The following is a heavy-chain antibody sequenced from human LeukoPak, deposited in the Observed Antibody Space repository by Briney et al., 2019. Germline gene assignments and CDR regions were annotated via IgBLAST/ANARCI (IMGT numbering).Heavy chain of an antibody. Sequence: PGGSLRLSCAASGFTFSSYSMNWVRQAPGKGLEWVSSISSSSSSYIYYADSVKGRFTISRDNAKNSLYLQMNSLRAEDTAVYYCARYSGLVPAARFDYWGQGTLVTVSS. V-gene: IGHV3-21*01. D-gene: IGHD2-2*01. J-gene: IGHJ4*02. CDR2: ISSSSSSYI. CDR1: GFTFSSYS. CDR3: ARYSGLVPAARFDY.